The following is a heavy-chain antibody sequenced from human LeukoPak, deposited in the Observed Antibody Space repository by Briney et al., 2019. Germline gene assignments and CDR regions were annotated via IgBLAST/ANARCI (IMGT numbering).Heavy chain of an antibody. J-gene: IGHJ4*02. CDR3: ARAKPYDSSGYDY. V-gene: IGHV4-38-2*02. CDR2: IYHGGST. Sequence: SETLSLTCTVSGYSISSGYYWGWIRQPLGKGLEWIGEIYHGGSTNYNSSLKSRVTISVDKSKNQFSLKLSSVTAADTAVYYCARAKPYDSSGYDYWGQGTLVTVSS. D-gene: IGHD3-22*01. CDR1: GYSISSGYY.